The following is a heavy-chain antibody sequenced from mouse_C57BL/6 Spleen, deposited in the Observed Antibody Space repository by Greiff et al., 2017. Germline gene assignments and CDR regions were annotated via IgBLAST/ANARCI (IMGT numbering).Heavy chain of an antibody. V-gene: IGHV5-16*01. J-gene: IGHJ1*03. CDR2: IHYDGSST. D-gene: IGHD1-1*01. CDR3: EKDPTYYYGTVWYVDV. Sequence: EVHLVESEGGLVQPGSSMKLSCTASGFTFSDYYMDWVRQVPEKGLEWVANIHYDGSSTYYLDTLKSRFIISRDNAKNTLYLQMRSLKSDDTATYYIEKDPTYYYGTVWYVDVWGTGTTVTVSS. CDR1: GFTFSDYY.